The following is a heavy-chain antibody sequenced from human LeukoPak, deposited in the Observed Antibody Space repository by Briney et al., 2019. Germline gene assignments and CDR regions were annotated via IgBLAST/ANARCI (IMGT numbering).Heavy chain of an antibody. D-gene: IGHD3-10*01. CDR1: GFTFSSYA. CDR3: AREEAGSGSYYNVY. Sequence: GGSLRLSCAVSGFTFSSYAMHWVRQAPGKGLEWVAVISYDGSNKYYADSVKGRFTISRDNSKNTLYLQMNSLRAEDTAVYYCAREEAGSGSYYNVYWGQGSLVTVSS. CDR2: ISYDGSNK. J-gene: IGHJ4*02. V-gene: IGHV3-30*04.